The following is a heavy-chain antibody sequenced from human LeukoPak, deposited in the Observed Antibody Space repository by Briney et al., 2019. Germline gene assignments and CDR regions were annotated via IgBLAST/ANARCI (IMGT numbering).Heavy chain of an antibody. V-gene: IGHV4-59*01. J-gene: IGHJ4*02. CDR1: GGSISIYY. Sequence: SETLSLTCPVSGGSISIYYWSWVRQPPGKGLEWIGYTYNSGSTIYNPSLKSRATISVDTSKNQFSLRLSSVTAVDTAVYYCVRDRELNYWGQGTLVTVSS. CDR2: TYNSGST. CDR3: VRDRELNY. D-gene: IGHD1-26*01.